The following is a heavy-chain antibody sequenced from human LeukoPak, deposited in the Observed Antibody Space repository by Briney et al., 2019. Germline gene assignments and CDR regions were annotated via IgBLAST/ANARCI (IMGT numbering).Heavy chain of an antibody. V-gene: IGHV4-34*01. CDR1: GGPFSGYY. Sequence: SETLSLTCAVYGGPFSGYYWSWIRQPPGKGLEWIGEINHSGSTNYNPSLKSRVTISVDTSKNQFSLKLSSVTAADTAVYYCARGKGGYFDYWGQGTLVTVSS. CDR3: ARGKGGYFDY. D-gene: IGHD3-16*01. J-gene: IGHJ4*02. CDR2: INHSGST.